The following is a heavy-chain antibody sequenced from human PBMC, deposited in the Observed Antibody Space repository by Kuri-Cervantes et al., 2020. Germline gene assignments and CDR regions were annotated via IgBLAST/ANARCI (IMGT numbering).Heavy chain of an antibody. V-gene: IGHV4-34*01. CDR3: ARDSADLYYFDY. J-gene: IGHJ4*02. CDR2: INHSGST. D-gene: IGHD2-21*01. CDR1: GGSFSGYY. Sequence: SETLSLTCAVYGGSFSGYYWSWIRQPPRKGLEWIGVINHSGSTNYNPSLKRRVTISVDTSKNQFSLKLSSVTAADTAVYYCARDSADLYYFDYWGQGTLVTVSS.